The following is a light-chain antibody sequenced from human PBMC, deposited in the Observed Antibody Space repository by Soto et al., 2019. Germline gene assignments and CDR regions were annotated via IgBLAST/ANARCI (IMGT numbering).Light chain of an antibody. CDR1: SSDVGGYNY. CDR3: SSDTTISTYV. CDR2: DVR. V-gene: IGLV2-14*01. J-gene: IGLJ1*01. Sequence: QSALTQPASASGSPGQSITISCTGTSSDVGGYNYVSWYQQHPGKAPKLMIYDVRNRPSGVSNRFSGSKSVNTASLTISGLHADDAAYYYCSSDTTISTYVFGTGTKLTVL.